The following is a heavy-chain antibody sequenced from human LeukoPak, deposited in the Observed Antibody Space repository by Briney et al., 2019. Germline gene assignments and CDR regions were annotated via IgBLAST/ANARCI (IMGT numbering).Heavy chain of an antibody. CDR3: AADRTGLAFDI. V-gene: IGHV4-34*01. J-gene: IGHJ3*02. D-gene: IGHD3-22*01. CDR2: INHSGST. Sequence: PSETLSLTCAVYGGSFSGYYWSWIRQPPGKGLEWIGEINHSGSTNYNPSLKSRVTISVDTSKNQFSLKLSSVTAADTAVYYCAADRTGLAFDIWGQGTMVTVSS. CDR1: GGSFSGYY.